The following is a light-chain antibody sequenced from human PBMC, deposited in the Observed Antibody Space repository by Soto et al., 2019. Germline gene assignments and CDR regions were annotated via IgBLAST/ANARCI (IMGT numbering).Light chain of an antibody. J-gene: IGKJ3*01. CDR1: QSISSN. V-gene: IGKV3-15*01. Sequence: EIVMTQSPATLSVSPGERATLSCRASQSISSNLAWYQQKPGQAPRPLISGASTRATGIPARFSGSGSGTDFTLTISSLQSEDFAVYYCQQFHDWPMTFGPATKGDIK. CDR3: QQFHDWPMT. CDR2: GAS.